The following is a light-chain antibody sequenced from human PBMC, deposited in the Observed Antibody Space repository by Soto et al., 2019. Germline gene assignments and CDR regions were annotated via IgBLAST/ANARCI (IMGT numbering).Light chain of an antibody. CDR3: QQYGSSSIT. CDR1: QSVSSSY. V-gene: IGKV3-20*01. CDR2: GAS. Sequence: EXVLTQSPGTLSLSPGERATLSCRASQSVSSSYLAWYQQKPGQAPRLLIYGASSRATGIPDRFSGSGSGTDFTLTISRLEPEDFAVYYCQQYGSSSITFGQGTRLEIK. J-gene: IGKJ5*01.